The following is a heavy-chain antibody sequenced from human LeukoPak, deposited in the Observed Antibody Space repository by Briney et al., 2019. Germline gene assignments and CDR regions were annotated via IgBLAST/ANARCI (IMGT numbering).Heavy chain of an antibody. CDR1: GGSFSGYY. V-gene: IGHV4-34*01. J-gene: IGHJ4*02. CDR3: ARARIMITFGGVIVIGPSDY. CDR2: INHSGST. Sequence: SETLSLTCAVYGGSFSGYYWSWIRQPPGKGLEWIGEINHSGSTNYNPSLKSRVTISVDTSKNQFSLKLSSVTPADTAVYYCARARIMITFGGVIVIGPSDYWGQGTLVTVSS. D-gene: IGHD3-16*02.